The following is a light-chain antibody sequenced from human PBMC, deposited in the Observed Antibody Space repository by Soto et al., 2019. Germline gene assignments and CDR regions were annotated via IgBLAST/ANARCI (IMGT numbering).Light chain of an antibody. CDR3: TSYTSSSPLYV. V-gene: IGLV2-14*03. J-gene: IGLJ1*01. CDR1: SSDVGGYNY. CDR2: DVS. Sequence: HSALTQPASVSGSPGQSITISCTVTSSDVGGYNYVSWYQHHPGKAPKVMIYDVSNRPSGVSNRFSGSKSGNTASLTISGLQAEDEADYYCTSYTSSSPLYVFGTGTKVTVL.